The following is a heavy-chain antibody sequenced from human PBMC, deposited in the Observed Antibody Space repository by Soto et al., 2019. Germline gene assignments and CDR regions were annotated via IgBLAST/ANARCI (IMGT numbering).Heavy chain of an antibody. CDR3: AKDGGYGSGSYYSDD. Sequence: EVQLLESGGGLVQPGGSLRLSCAASGFTFSSYAMSWVRQAPGKGLEWVSTTSGSGGSTYYADSVKGRFTISRDNSKNTFYLQRSSLRAEDMAVYYCAKDGGYGSGSYYSDDWGQGTLVTVSS. CDR1: GFTFSSYA. CDR2: TSGSGGST. J-gene: IGHJ4*02. V-gene: IGHV3-23*01. D-gene: IGHD3-10*01.